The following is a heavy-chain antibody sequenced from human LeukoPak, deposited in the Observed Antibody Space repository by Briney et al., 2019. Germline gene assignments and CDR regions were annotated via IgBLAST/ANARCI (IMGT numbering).Heavy chain of an antibody. Sequence: PSETLSLTCTVSGGSISSYYWSWIRQPPGKGLEWIGYIYHSGSTYYNPSLKSRVTISVDRSKNQFPLKLSSVTAADTAVYYCAGGVYDILTLWGQGTLVTVSS. J-gene: IGHJ4*02. D-gene: IGHD3-9*01. V-gene: IGHV4-59*04. CDR2: IYHSGST. CDR1: GGSISSYY. CDR3: AGGVYDILTL.